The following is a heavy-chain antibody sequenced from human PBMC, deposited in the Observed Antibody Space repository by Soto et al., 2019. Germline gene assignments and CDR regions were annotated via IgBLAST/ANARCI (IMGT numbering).Heavy chain of an antibody. J-gene: IGHJ6*02. CDR2: IIPIFGTA. V-gene: IGHV1-69*13. CDR3: ARGWLQLNYYYYGMDV. Sequence: GASVKVSCKASGGTFSNYAISWVRQAPGQGLEWMGGIIPIFGTANYAQKFQGRVTITADESTSTAYMELSSLRSEDTAVYYCARGWLQLNYYYYGMDVWGQGTTVTVSS. D-gene: IGHD5-12*01. CDR1: GGTFSNYA.